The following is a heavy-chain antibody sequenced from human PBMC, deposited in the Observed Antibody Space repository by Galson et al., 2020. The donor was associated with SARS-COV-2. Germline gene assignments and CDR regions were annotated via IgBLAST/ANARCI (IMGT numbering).Heavy chain of an antibody. CDR1: GGSLSSSSSF. J-gene: IGHJ5*02. CDR3: ASHYSLNWMLPLNWFDP. V-gene: IGHV4-39*01. Sequence: ASETLSLTCSVSGGSLSSSSSFWGWIRQPPGKTLEWIGSVYYSGSTYYNPSLRTRVTISVDTATNQFSLKVYSVTAADTAVYYCASHYSLNWMLPLNWFDPWGQGTLVTGSS. CDR2: VYYSGST. D-gene: IGHD2-2*03.